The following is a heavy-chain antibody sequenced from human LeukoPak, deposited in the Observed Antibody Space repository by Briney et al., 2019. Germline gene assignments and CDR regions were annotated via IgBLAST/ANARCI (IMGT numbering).Heavy chain of an antibody. Sequence: SETLSLTCTVSGGSISSGGYYWSWIRQHPGKGLEWIGYIYYSGSTYYNPSLKSRVTISVDTSKNQFSLKLSSVTAADTAVYYCARSSWVVALDWGQGTLVTVSS. CDR2: IYYSGST. J-gene: IGHJ4*02. D-gene: IGHD6-6*01. V-gene: IGHV4-31*03. CDR1: GGSISSGGYY. CDR3: ARSSWVVALD.